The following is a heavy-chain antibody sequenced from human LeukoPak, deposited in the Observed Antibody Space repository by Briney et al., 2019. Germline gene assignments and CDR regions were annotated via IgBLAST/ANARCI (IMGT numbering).Heavy chain of an antibody. V-gene: IGHV1-69*01. CDR2: IIRIYGPA. CDR3: ARDRPRSYVAFDI. J-gene: IGHJ3*02. CDR1: EGTFSSYT. Sequence: SGKVSSKASEGTFSSYTISWVQQAPGQGLECMGGIIRIYGPANYAQKFQGRVTITADESTSTAYMELSGLRSEDTAVYYCARDRPRSYVAFDIWGQGTMVTVSS. D-gene: IGHD1-26*01.